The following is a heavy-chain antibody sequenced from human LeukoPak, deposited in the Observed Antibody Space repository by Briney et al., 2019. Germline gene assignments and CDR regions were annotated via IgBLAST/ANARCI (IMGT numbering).Heavy chain of an antibody. CDR2: INWSGGST. J-gene: IGHJ4*02. CDR3: AGAPITSPFYFDY. D-gene: IGHD2-2*01. V-gene: IGHV3-20*04. Sequence: GGSLRLSCTASGFAFDEHGMSWVRQVPGKGLEWVSGINWSGGSTGYADPLRGRFTISRDNAKNSLYLQMDSLRAEDTALYYCAGAPITSPFYFDYWGQGTLVTVSS. CDR1: GFAFDEHG.